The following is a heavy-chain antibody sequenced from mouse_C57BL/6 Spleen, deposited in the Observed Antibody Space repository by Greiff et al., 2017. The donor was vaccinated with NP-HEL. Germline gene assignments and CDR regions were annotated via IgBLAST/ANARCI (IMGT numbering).Heavy chain of an antibody. J-gene: IGHJ4*01. D-gene: IGHD1-1*01. CDR3: ARDYGSSSYAMDY. Sequence: VQLQQSGPELVKPGDSVKISCKASGYSFTGYFMNWVMQSHGKSLEWIGRINPYNGDTFYNQKFKGKATLTVDKSSSTAHMELRSLTSEDSAVYYCARDYGSSSYAMDYWGQGTSVTVSS. CDR1: GYSFTGYF. V-gene: IGHV1-20*01. CDR2: INPYNGDT.